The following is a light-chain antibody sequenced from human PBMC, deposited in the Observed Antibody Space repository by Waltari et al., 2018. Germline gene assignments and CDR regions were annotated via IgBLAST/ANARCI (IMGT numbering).Light chain of an antibody. CDR3: QQYHKWPLT. CDR2: GGS. J-gene: IGKJ4*01. CDR1: QSVSST. Sequence: EIVMTQSPATLALSPGDRASRPCRASQSVSSTLACYQQKPGQAPRPLTCGGSTRATGIPASFSGSGSGTEFTLTISSLQSEDFAVYYCQQYHKWPLTFGGGTMLEIK. V-gene: IGKV3-15*01.